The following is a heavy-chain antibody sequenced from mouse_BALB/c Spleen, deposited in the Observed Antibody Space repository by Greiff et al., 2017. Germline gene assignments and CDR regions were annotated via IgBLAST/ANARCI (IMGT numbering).Heavy chain of an antibody. J-gene: IGHJ2*01. CDR2: ISSGSSTI. CDR1: GFTFSSFG. V-gene: IGHV5-17*02. Sequence: EVKLQESGGGLVQPGGSRKLSCAASGFTFSSFGMHWVRQAPEKGLEWVAYISSGSSTIYYADTVKGRFTISRDNPKNTLFLQMTSLRSEDTAMYYCARSNWSFDYWGQGTTLTVSS. D-gene: IGHD4-1*01. CDR3: ARSNWSFDY.